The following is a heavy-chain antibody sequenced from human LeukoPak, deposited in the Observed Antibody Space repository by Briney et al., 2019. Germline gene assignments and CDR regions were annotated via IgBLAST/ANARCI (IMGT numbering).Heavy chain of an antibody. Sequence: GGSLRLSCAASGFTFSSYAMSWVRQAPGKGLEWVSAISGSGGSTYYADSVKGRFTISRDNAKNSLYLQMNSLRAEDTAVYYCARVRYSGGIDYWGQGTLVTVSS. J-gene: IGHJ4*02. CDR1: GFTFSSYA. CDR3: ARVRYSGGIDY. D-gene: IGHD1-26*01. CDR2: ISGSGGST. V-gene: IGHV3-23*01.